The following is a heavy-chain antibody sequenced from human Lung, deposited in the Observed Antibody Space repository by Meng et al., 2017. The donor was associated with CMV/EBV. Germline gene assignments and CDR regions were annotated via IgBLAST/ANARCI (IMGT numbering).Heavy chain of an antibody. CDR3: TRDPHCSSASCLKFDP. CDR1: GDSISSSNYY. Sequence: SETLSLXXTVSGDSISSSNYYWAWIRQPPGKGLEWIVSMHHSGTTYYNSSLKSRVIMSLDTSKNQCSLEFNSVTAADTAVYYCTRDPHCSSASCLKFDPWGQGTXVTVSS. V-gene: IGHV4-39*07. J-gene: IGHJ5*02. D-gene: IGHD2-2*01. CDR2: MHHSGTT.